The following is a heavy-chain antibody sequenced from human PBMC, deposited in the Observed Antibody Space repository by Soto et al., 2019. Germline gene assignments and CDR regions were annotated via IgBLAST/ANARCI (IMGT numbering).Heavy chain of an antibody. CDR3: ARSSYSRRGPHAFDI. J-gene: IGHJ3*02. D-gene: IGHD6-13*01. CDR2: INHSGST. V-gene: IGHV4-34*01. Sequence: SETLSLTCAVYGGSFSGYYWSWIRQPPGKGLEWIGEINHSGSTNYNPSLKSRVTISVDTSKNQFSLKLSSVTAADTAVYYCARSSYSRRGPHAFDIWGQGTMVTVSS. CDR1: GGSFSGYY.